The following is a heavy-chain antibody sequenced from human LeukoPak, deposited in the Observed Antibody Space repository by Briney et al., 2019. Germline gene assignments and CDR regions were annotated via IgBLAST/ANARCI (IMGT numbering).Heavy chain of an antibody. V-gene: IGHV3-48*03. Sequence: GGSLRLSCAASGFTFSSYEMDWVRQAPGKGLEWVSYISSSGSTIYYADSVKGRFTISRDNAKNLLYLQMNSLRAEDTAVYYCARGTTRYCSSTSCYFDYWGQGTLVTVSS. CDR2: ISSSGSTI. D-gene: IGHD2-2*01. CDR1: GFTFSSYE. CDR3: ARGTTRYCSSTSCYFDY. J-gene: IGHJ4*02.